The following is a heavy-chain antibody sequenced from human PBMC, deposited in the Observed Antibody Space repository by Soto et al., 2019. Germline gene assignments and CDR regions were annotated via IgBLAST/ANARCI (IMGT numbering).Heavy chain of an antibody. Sequence: QVQLVQSGAEVKKPGASVKVSCKASGYTFTSYGISWVRKAPGQGLEWMGWINAYNGNTNYAQKLQGRVTMTTDTSTSTAYRERMSLRSDDTAVYYCSRVLPPFDPWGQGTLVTVSS. J-gene: IGHJ5*02. V-gene: IGHV1-18*01. CDR1: GYTFTSYG. CDR3: SRVLPPFDP. CDR2: INAYNGNT.